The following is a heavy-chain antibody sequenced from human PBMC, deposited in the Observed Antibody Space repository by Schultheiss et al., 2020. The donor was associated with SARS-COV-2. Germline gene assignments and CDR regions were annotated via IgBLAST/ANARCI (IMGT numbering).Heavy chain of an antibody. CDR1: GESFNGFS. CDR2: VSHSGST. Sequence: SETLSLTCAVYGESFNGFSWTWIRQSPGKGLEWIGQVSHSGSTYYNPSLKSRVTISVDTSKNQFSLKLSSVTAADTAVYYCARAIILRVAFDIWGQGTMVTVSS. D-gene: IGHD3-3*01. J-gene: IGHJ3*02. V-gene: IGHV4-34*01. CDR3: ARAIILRVAFDI.